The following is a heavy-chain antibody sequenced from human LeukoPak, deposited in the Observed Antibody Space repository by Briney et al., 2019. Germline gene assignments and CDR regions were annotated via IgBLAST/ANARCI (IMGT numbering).Heavy chain of an antibody. CDR2: ISSSSSYI. V-gene: IGHV3-21*01. Sequence: GGSLRLSCAASGVTFSSYSMNWVRQAPGKGLEWVSSISSSSSYIYYADSVKGRFTISRDNAKSSLYLQMNSLRAEDTAVYYCARDPGYSGYDYVPEISSGDYWGQGTLVTVSS. J-gene: IGHJ4*02. CDR3: ARDPGYSGYDYVPEISSGDY. CDR1: GVTFSSYS. D-gene: IGHD5-12*01.